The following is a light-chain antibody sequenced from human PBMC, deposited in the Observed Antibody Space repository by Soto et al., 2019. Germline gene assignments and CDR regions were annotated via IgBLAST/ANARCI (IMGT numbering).Light chain of an antibody. V-gene: IGKV3-11*01. Sequence: EIVLTQSPATLSLSPGERATLSCRASQTVSSFLAWYQQKPGQAPRLLIYDASNRATGIPARFSGSASGTDFTLTISSLAPEDFAVYYCQQRSNWPWTFGQGTKVDIK. CDR1: QTVSSF. CDR2: DAS. CDR3: QQRSNWPWT. J-gene: IGKJ1*01.